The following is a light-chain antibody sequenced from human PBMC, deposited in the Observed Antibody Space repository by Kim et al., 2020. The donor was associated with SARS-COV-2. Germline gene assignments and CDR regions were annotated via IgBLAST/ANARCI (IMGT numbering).Light chain of an antibody. CDR3: NSRDSSGNHVL. J-gene: IGLJ3*02. Sequence: ALGQTVTITCQGDSLRGNYASWFQQKSGQAPILVIYGDKNRPSGIPDRFSGSGSGNTASLTITGAQAEDEADYYCNSRDSSGNHVLFGGGTQLTVL. CDR2: GDK. V-gene: IGLV3-19*01. CDR1: SLRGNY.